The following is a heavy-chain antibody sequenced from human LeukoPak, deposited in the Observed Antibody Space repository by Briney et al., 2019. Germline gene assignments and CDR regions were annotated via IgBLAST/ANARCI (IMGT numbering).Heavy chain of an antibody. CDR1: GFTFSSYA. J-gene: IGHJ4*02. Sequence: GGSLRLSCAASGFTFSSYAMHWVRQAPGKGLEWVAVISYDGSNKYYADSVKGRFTISRDNSKNTLYLQMNSLRAEDTAVYYCAKDSQLRDYFDYWGQGTLVTVSS. D-gene: IGHD4-17*01. V-gene: IGHV3-30-3*01. CDR3: AKDSQLRDYFDY. CDR2: ISYDGSNK.